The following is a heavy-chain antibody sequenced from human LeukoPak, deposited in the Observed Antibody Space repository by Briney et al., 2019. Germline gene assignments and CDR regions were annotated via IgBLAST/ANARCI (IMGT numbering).Heavy chain of an antibody. V-gene: IGHV3-23*01. J-gene: IGHJ4*01. CDR1: GFTFSSYA. CDR2: IIASSGAT. Sequence: PGRSLRLSCAASGFTFSSYAMSWVRQAPGKGLEWVSIIIASSGATVYADSVKGRFTISRDISKNTLYLQMNNLRVEDTAVYYCVKGAYDYIEVAYFDFWGQGILVTVSS. D-gene: IGHD5-12*01. CDR3: VKGAYDYIEVAYFDF.